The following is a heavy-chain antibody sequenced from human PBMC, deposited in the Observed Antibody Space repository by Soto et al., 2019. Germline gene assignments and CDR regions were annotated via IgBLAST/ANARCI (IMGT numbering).Heavy chain of an antibody. J-gene: IGHJ4*02. CDR3: ARVLGGSGSYHFDY. CDR2: IYYTGTT. Sequence: SETLSLTCTVSGGSISSNNYFWGWIRQPPGKGLEWFGSIYYTGTTYYNPSLKSRVSIFVDPPKNQFSLRLSSVTAADTAIYYCARVLGGSGSYHFDYWGQGTLVTVSS. D-gene: IGHD3-10*01. CDR1: GGSISSNNYF. V-gene: IGHV4-39*01.